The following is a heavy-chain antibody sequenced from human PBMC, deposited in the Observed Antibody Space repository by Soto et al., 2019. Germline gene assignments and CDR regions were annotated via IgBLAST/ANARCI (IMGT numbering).Heavy chain of an antibody. CDR1: GGTFSSYA. D-gene: IGHD5-18*01. Sequence: SVKVSCKASGGTFSSYAISWVRQAPGQGLEWMGGIIPIFGTANYAQKFQGRVTITADESTSTAYMELSSLRSEDTAVYYCARDRGCSYGYSLQGYYYGMDVWGQGTTVTVSS. CDR2: IIPIFGTA. CDR3: ARDRGCSYGYSLQGYYYGMDV. V-gene: IGHV1-69*13. J-gene: IGHJ6*02.